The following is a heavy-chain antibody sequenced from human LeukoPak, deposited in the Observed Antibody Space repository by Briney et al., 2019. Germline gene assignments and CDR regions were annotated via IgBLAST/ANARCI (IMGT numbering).Heavy chain of an antibody. Sequence: ASVKVSFTASGGTFSSYAISWVRQAPGQGLEWMGGIIPIFGTANYAQKFQGRVTITADESTSTAYMELSSLRSEDTAVYYCASPETAMVSPYYWGQGTLATVSS. V-gene: IGHV1-69*01. CDR1: GGTFSSYA. CDR3: ASPETAMVSPYY. D-gene: IGHD5-18*01. J-gene: IGHJ4*02. CDR2: IIPIFGTA.